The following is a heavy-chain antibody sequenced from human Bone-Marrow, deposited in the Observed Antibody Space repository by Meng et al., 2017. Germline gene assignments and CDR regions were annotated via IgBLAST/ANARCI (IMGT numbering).Heavy chain of an antibody. V-gene: IGHV3-15*01. D-gene: IGHD1-26*01. Sequence: GGSLRLSCAASGFTFSNAWMSWVRQAPGKGLEWVGRIKSKTDGETADYAAPVKGRFTISRDDSQSTLYLQMNSLRAEDTAVYYCARDLVPGIFDYWGQGTLVTVSS. CDR1: GFTFSNAW. CDR2: IKSKTDGETA. J-gene: IGHJ4*02. CDR3: ARDLVPGIFDY.